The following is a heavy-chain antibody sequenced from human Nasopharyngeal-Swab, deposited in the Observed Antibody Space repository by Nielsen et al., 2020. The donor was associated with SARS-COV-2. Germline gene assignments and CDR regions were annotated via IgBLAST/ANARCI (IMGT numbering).Heavy chain of an antibody. D-gene: IGHD3-10*01. CDR3: ARVGTYYYGPGSPYSRPYYYYMDV. CDR2: IIPIFGTA. J-gene: IGHJ6*03. V-gene: IGHV1-69*01. Sequence: WVRQAPGQGLEWMGGIIPIFGTANYAQKFQGRVTITADESTSTAYMELSSLRSEDTAVYYCARVGTYYYGPGSPYSRPYYYYMDVWGKGTTVTVSS.